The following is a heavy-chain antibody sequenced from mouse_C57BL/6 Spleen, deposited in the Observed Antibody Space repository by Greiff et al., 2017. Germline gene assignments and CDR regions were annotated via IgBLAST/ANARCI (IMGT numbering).Heavy chain of an antibody. CDR1: GYTFTDYY. V-gene: IGHV1-76*01. J-gene: IGHJ3*01. D-gene: IGHD3-2*02. Sequence: VQLQQSGAELVRPGASVKLSCKASGYTFTDYYINWVKQRPGQGLEWIARIYPGSGNTYYNEKFKGQATLTAETSSSPAYMQRSSLTSEDAAVYFCARWSSGYLAYWGQGTLVTVSA. CDR3: ARWSSGYLAY. CDR2: IYPGSGNT.